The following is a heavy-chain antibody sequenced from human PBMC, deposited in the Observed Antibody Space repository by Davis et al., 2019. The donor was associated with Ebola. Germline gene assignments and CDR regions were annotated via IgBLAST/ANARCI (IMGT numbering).Heavy chain of an antibody. Sequence: ASVKVSCKASGYTFTSYGISWVRQAPGQGLEWMGWISAYNGNTNYAQKLQGRVTITRDTSTSTVYLEVRRLKSDDTAVYYCARDGPDYYGLDVWGQGTAVTVSS. J-gene: IGHJ6*02. V-gene: IGHV1-18*01. CDR2: ISAYNGNT. CDR1: GYTFTSYG. CDR3: ARDGPDYYGLDV.